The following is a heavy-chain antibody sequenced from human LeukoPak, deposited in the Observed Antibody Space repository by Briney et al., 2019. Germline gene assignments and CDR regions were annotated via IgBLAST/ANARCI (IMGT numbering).Heavy chain of an antibody. D-gene: IGHD6-6*01. Sequence: NTSETLSLTCTVSGGSISSSSYYWGWIRQPPGKGLEWIGSIYYSGSTYHNPSLKSRVTISVDTSKNQFSLKLSSVTAADTAVYYCARDREGIEYSSPRFDPWGQGTLVTVSS. CDR2: IYYSGST. CDR3: ARDREGIEYSSPRFDP. J-gene: IGHJ5*02. CDR1: GGSISSSSYY. V-gene: IGHV4-39*07.